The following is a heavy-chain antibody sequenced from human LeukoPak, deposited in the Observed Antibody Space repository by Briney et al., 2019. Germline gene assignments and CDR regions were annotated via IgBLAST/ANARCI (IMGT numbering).Heavy chain of an antibody. Sequence: SQTLSLTCAVSGGSISSGGYSWSWIRQPPGKGLEWIGYIYHSGITYYNPSLKSRVTISVDRSKNQFSLKLSSVTAADTAVYYCARGGTTYYAFDIWGQGTMVTVSS. CDR1: GGSISSGGYS. D-gene: IGHD1-7*01. CDR3: ARGGTTYYAFDI. V-gene: IGHV4-30-2*01. CDR2: IYHSGIT. J-gene: IGHJ3*02.